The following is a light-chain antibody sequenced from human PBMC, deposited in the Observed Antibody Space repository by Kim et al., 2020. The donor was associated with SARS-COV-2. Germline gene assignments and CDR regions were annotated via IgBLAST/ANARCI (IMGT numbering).Light chain of an antibody. CDR3: AAWYDSSGWV. J-gene: IGLJ3*02. Sequence: QPVLTQPPSASGAPGQRVTISCSGSSSNIGSDYVYWYQQFPGTAPKLLIYRNNERPSGVPDRFSGSKSGTSASLAISGLRSEDEADYYCAAWYDSSGWVFGGGTQLTVL. CDR2: RNN. V-gene: IGLV1-47*01. CDR1: SSNIGSDY.